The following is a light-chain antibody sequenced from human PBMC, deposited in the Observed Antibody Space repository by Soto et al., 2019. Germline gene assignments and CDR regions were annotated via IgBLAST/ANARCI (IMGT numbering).Light chain of an antibody. CDR3: QQYFGTSPT. J-gene: IGKJ4*01. Sequence: DIVMTQSPDSLAVSLGERATINCKSSQSVLYSSNNKNYVAWYQQRPGQPPKLLIHWASTRQSGVPDRFSGSGSGTDFTLTISSLQAGDVAVYYCQQYFGTSPTFGGGTKVEIK. V-gene: IGKV4-1*01. CDR1: QSVLYSSNNKNY. CDR2: WAS.